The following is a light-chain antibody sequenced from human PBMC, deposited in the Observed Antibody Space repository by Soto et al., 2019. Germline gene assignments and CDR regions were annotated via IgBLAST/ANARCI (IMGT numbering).Light chain of an antibody. V-gene: IGLV2-23*01. CDR3: AAWSDSLTGVV. J-gene: IGLJ2*01. CDR1: SSDVGAYDL. Sequence: QSALTQPASVSGSPGQSITISCIGTSSDVGAYDLVSWYQQHPGTAPRLIIYENIRRPSGIPSRFSGSKSGNTASLTISGLRAEDEANYYCAAWSDSLTGVVFGGGTKLTVL. CDR2: ENI.